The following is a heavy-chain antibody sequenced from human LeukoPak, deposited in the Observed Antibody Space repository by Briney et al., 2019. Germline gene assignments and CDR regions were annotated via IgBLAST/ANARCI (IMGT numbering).Heavy chain of an antibody. Sequence: ASVKVSCKASGYTFTSYGISWVRQAPGQGLERMGWISAYNGNTNYAQKLQGRVTMTTDTSTSTAYMELRSLRSDDTAVYYCARSRGLLWFGELSVDYWGQGTLVTVSS. J-gene: IGHJ4*02. CDR2: ISAYNGNT. CDR1: GYTFTSYG. CDR3: ARSRGLLWFGELSVDY. V-gene: IGHV1-18*01. D-gene: IGHD3-10*01.